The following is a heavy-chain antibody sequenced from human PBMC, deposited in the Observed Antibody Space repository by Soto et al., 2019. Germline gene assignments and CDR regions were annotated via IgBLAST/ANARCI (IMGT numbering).Heavy chain of an antibody. J-gene: IGHJ4*02. D-gene: IGHD3-22*01. V-gene: IGHV3-15*01. Sequence: VGSLILSCAASGFTFSNAWTSWVRQAPGKGLEWVGRIKSKTDGGTTDYAAPVKGRFTISRDDSKNTLYLQMNSLKTEDTAVYYCTTDYYDSSGYYLGDYWGQGTLVTVSS. CDR2: IKSKTDGGTT. CDR1: GFTFSNAW. CDR3: TTDYYDSSGYYLGDY.